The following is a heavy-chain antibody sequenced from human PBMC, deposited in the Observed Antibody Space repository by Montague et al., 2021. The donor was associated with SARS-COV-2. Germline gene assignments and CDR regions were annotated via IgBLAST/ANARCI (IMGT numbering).Heavy chain of an antibody. D-gene: IGHD1-26*01. J-gene: IGHJ4*02. CDR2: VYFSGTT. CDR1: GGSIKTTDYY. V-gene: IGHV4-30-4*01. Sequence: TLSLTCNVSGGSIKTTDYYWGWIRQSPGKGLEWIGYVYFSGTTYFXPSLETRATISIDTSKSQFSLKLRSVTAADTAVYFCVRADDNYYPSGPLVGFDLWGLGTLVTVSS. CDR3: VRADDNYYPSGPLVGFDL.